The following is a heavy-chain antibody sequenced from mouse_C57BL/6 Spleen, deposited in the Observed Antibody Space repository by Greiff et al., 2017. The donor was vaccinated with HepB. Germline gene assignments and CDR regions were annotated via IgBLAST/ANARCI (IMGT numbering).Heavy chain of an antibody. V-gene: IGHV5-6*02. CDR2: ISSGGSYT. D-gene: IGHD2-1*01. CDR1: GFTFSSYG. CDR3: ARQGYYGNYDYYAMDY. Sequence: DVKLVESGGDLVKPGGSLKLSCAASGFTFSSYGMSWVRQTPDKRLEWVATISSGGSYTYYPDSVKGRFTISRDNAKNTLYLQMSSLKSEDTAMYYCARQGYYGNYDYYAMDYWGQGTSVTVSS. J-gene: IGHJ4*01.